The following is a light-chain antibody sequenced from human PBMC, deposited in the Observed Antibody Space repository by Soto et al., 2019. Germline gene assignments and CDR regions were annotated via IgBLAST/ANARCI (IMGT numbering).Light chain of an antibody. CDR3: QQFDYSLWT. Sequence: ETELTQSPGTLSLSPGDRATLSCRASQSVSTSNLAWYQQRPSQAPRLLIYGTSSRATGIPDRFSGSGSGTDFTLTISRLQPEDFAVYYCQQFDYSLWTFGQGTRVEIK. V-gene: IGKV3-20*01. CDR2: GTS. J-gene: IGKJ1*01. CDR1: QSVSTSN.